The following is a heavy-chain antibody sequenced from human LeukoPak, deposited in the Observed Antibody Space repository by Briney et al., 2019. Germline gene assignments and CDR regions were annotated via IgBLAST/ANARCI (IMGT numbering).Heavy chain of an antibody. CDR2: INPSGGST. CDR3: ARGGARYCSSTSCYADY. CDR1: GYTFTSYY. Sequence: EASVEVSCKASGYTFTSYYMHWVRQAPGQGLEWMGIINPSGGSTSYAQKFQGRVTMTRDTSTSTVYMELSSLRSEDTAVYYCARGGARYCSSTSCYADYWGQGTLVTVSS. J-gene: IGHJ4*02. V-gene: IGHV1-46*01. D-gene: IGHD2-2*01.